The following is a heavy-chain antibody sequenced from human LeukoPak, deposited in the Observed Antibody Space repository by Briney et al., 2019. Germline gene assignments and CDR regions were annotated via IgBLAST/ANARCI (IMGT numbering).Heavy chain of an antibody. CDR3: ARSPLSIVGATATQTHFDY. D-gene: IGHD1-26*01. CDR2: IYYSGST. J-gene: IGHJ4*02. Sequence: SQTLSLTCTVSGGSISSGGYYWSWIRQHPGKGLEWIGYIYYSGSTYYNPSLKSRVTISVDTSKNQFSLKLSSVTAADTAVYYCARSPLSIVGATATQTHFDYWGQGTLVTVSS. CDR1: GGSISSGGYY. V-gene: IGHV4-31*03.